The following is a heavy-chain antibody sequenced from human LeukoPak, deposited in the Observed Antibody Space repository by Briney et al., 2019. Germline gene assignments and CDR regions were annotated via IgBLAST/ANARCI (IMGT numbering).Heavy chain of an antibody. D-gene: IGHD1-26*01. CDR2: IYYSGST. J-gene: IGHJ4*02. V-gene: IGHV4-39*01. CDR3: ASTSGSYDY. CDR1: GGSIGSSSYY. Sequence: SETLSLTCTVSGGSIGSSSYYWGWIRQPPGKGLEWIGSIYYSGSTYYNPSLKRRVTISVDTSKNQFSLKLSSVTAVDTAVYYCASTSGSYDYWGQGTLVTVSS.